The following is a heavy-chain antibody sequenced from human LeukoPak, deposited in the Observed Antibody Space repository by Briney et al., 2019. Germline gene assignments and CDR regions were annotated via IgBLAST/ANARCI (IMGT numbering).Heavy chain of an antibody. CDR3: ARLGGARGSY. CDR1: GYTFTGHY. V-gene: IGHV1-2*02. CDR2: INPNSGGT. D-gene: IGHD3-16*01. Sequence: ASVKVSCKASGYTFTGHYMHWVRQAPGQGREWMGLINPNSGGTNYTQKFQGRVTMTRDTSISTAYMELSRLRSDDTAVYYCARLGGARGSYWGQGTLVTVSS. J-gene: IGHJ4*02.